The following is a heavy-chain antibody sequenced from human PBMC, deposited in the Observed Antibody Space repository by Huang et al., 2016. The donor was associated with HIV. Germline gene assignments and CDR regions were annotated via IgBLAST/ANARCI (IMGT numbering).Heavy chain of an antibody. CDR3: ARHGRVAGHYYNNMDV. CDR1: GGSISSSSYY. CDR2: IYYIGNP. D-gene: IGHD6-19*01. V-gene: IGHV4-39*01. J-gene: IGHJ6*02. Sequence: LQLQESGPGLVKSSETLSLICTVSGGSISSSSYYWGWIRQPPGKGPEWIGSIYYIGNPYYNPPLKSRVTISVNTSKNQFALKVNSVTAADTAVYYCARHGRVAGHYYNNMDVWGRGTTVTVSS.